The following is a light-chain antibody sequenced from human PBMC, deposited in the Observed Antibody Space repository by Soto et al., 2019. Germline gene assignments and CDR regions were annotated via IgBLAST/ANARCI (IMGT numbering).Light chain of an antibody. V-gene: IGKV3-15*01. CDR3: QQGYIAPFT. CDR2: GAS. CDR1: QSISDT. Sequence: EIVMTQSPATLSVSPGGRATLSCRASQSISDTLAWYQQKPGQAPRLLIYGASTRAPGFPARFSGSGSGTDFTLTISSLQSEDFATYYCQQGYIAPFTFGPGTKVDLK. J-gene: IGKJ3*01.